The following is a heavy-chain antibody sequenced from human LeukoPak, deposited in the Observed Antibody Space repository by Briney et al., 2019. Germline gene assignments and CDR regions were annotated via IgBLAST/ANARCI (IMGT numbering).Heavy chain of an antibody. CDR2: IKQDGSEK. D-gene: IGHD1-26*01. Sequence: GGSLRLSCAASGFTFSSYWMSWVRQAPGKGLEWVANIKQDGSEKYYVDSVKGRFTISRDNSKNTLYLQMNSLRAEDTAVYYCAKDGSGSYSTIYYYYMDVWGKGTTVTVSS. V-gene: IGHV3-7*01. J-gene: IGHJ6*03. CDR1: GFTFSSYW. CDR3: AKDGSGSYSTIYYYYMDV.